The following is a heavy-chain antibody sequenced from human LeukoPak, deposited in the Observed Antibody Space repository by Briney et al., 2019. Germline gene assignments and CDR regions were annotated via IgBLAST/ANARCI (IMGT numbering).Heavy chain of an antibody. D-gene: IGHD4-17*01. V-gene: IGHV3-23*01. CDR1: GFTFSSYA. Sequence: GGSLRLSCAASGFTFSSYAMSWVRQAPGKGLEWVSAISGSGGSTYYADSVKGRFTTSRDNSKNTLYLQMNSLRAEDTAVYYCAKEKYGTDVGEDAFDIWSQGTMVTVSS. CDR2: ISGSGGST. J-gene: IGHJ3*02. CDR3: AKEKYGTDVGEDAFDI.